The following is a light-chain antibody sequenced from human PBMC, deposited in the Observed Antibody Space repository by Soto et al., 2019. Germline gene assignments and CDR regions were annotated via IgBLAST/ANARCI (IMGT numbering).Light chain of an antibody. CDR3: CSYAGSYTVV. Sequence: QSMLTQPRSVSGSPGQSVTISCTGTSSDVGGYNYVSWYQQHPGKAPKLMIYDVSKRPSGVPDRFSGSKSGNTASLTISGLQAEDEADYYCCSYAGSYTVVFGGGTKATVL. V-gene: IGLV2-11*01. J-gene: IGLJ2*01. CDR1: SSDVGGYNY. CDR2: DVS.